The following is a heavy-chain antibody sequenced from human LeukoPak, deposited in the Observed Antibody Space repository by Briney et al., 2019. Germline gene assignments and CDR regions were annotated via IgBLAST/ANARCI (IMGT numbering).Heavy chain of an antibody. CDR2: IYYSGST. V-gene: IGHV4-39*07. CDR3: ARTVPSQYYYGSGRRRDAFDI. D-gene: IGHD3-10*01. CDR1: GGSISSSSYY. Sequence: PSETLSLTCTVSGGSISSSSYYWGWIRQPPGKGLEWIGSIYYSGSTYYNPSLKSRVTISVDTSKNQFSLKLSSVTAADTAVYYCARTVPSQYYYGSGRRRDAFDIWGQGTMVTVSS. J-gene: IGHJ3*02.